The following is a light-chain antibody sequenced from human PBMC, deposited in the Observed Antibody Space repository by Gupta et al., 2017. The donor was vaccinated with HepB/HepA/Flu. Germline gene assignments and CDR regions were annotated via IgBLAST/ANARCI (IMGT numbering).Light chain of an antibody. Sequence: QSALTQPAPVSGSPGQSITISCTGTSSDVGGYNYVSWYQQHPGKAPKLMIYDVSNRPSGVSNRFSGSKSGNTASLTISGLQAEDEADYYCSSYTSSRGVFGGGTKLTVL. CDR1: SSDVGGYNY. CDR2: DVS. CDR3: SSYTSSRGV. V-gene: IGLV2-14*03. J-gene: IGLJ3*02.